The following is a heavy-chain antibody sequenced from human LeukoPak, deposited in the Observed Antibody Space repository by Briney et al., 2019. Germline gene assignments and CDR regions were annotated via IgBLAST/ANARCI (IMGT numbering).Heavy chain of an antibody. CDR3: ARAPRAALAPWVLDY. CDR2: ISSSSSYI. Sequence: GGSLRLSCAASGFTFSSYSMNWVRQAPGKGLEWVSSISSSSSYIYYADSVKGRVIISRDNSKNTLYLQMNSLRAEDTAVFYCARAPRAALAPWVLDYWGQGALVTVSS. D-gene: IGHD6-6*01. J-gene: IGHJ4*02. CDR1: GFTFSSYS. V-gene: IGHV3-21*04.